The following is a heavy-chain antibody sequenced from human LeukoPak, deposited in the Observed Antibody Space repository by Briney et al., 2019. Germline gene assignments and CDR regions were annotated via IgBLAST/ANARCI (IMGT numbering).Heavy chain of an antibody. J-gene: IGHJ6*03. CDR2: ISYDGSNK. V-gene: IGHV3-30-3*01. Sequence: PGGSLRLSCAASGFTFSSYAMHWVRQAPGKGLEWVAVISYDGSNKYYADSVKGRFTISRDNSKNTLYLQMNSLRAEDTAVYYCAKDAGSNYNRGAPYYYYYMDVWGKGTTVTVSS. CDR3: AKDAGSNYNRGAPYYYYYMDV. CDR1: GFTFSSYA. D-gene: IGHD4-11*01.